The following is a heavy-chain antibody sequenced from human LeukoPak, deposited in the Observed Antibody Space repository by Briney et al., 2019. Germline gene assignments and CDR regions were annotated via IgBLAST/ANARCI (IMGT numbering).Heavy chain of an antibody. CDR2: ISYDGSNK. CDR3: AKDPYHLLDYYYYYYMDV. D-gene: IGHD2-2*01. J-gene: IGHJ6*03. V-gene: IGHV3-30*18. Sequence: PGGSLRLSCAASGFTFSSYGMHWVRQAPGKGLEWVAVISYDGSNKYYADSVKGRFTISRDNSKNTLYLQMNSLRAEDTAVYYCAKDPYHLLDYYYYYYMDVWGKGTTVTVSS. CDR1: GFTFSSYG.